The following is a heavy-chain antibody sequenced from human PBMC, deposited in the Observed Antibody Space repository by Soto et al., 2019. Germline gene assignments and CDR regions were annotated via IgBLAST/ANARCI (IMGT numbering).Heavy chain of an antibody. D-gene: IGHD6-13*01. Sequence: QVQLVESGGGVVQPGRSLRLSCAASGFIFNSYGMNWVRQAPGKGLEWVAVIWYDGSNKHYADSVKGRFTISRDNSKNTLYLQMNSLRAGDTAVYYCARDGEEAAGGMDVWGQGTTVTVSS. CDR3: ARDGEEAAGGMDV. CDR2: IWYDGSNK. V-gene: IGHV3-33*01. J-gene: IGHJ6*02. CDR1: GFIFNSYG.